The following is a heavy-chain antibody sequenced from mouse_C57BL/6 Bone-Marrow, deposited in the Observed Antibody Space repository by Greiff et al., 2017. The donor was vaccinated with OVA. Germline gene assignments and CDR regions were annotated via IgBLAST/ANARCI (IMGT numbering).Heavy chain of an antibody. V-gene: IGHV5-4*01. J-gene: IGHJ4*01. CDR2: ISDGGSYT. D-gene: IGHD2-2*01. CDR1: GFTFSSYA. Sequence: EVMLVESGGGLVKPGGSLKLSCAASGFTFSSYAMSWVRQTPEKRLEWVATISDGGSYTYYPDNVKGRFTISRDNAKNNLYLQMSHLKSEDTAMYYCARDRGVTTYYAMDYWGQGTSVTVSS. CDR3: ARDRGVTTYYAMDY.